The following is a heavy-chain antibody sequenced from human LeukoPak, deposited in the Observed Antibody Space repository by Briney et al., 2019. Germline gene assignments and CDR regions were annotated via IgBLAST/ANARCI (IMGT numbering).Heavy chain of an antibody. CDR2: IYYSGST. D-gene: IGHD1-14*01. CDR3: ARGRNRIDY. CDR1: GGSISSYY. J-gene: IGHJ4*02. Sequence: SETLSLTCTVSGGSISSYYWSWIRQPAGEGLEWIGYIYYSGSTNYNPSLKSRVTISVDTSKNQFSLKLSSVTAADTAVYYCARGRNRIDYWGQGTLATVSS. V-gene: IGHV4-59*01.